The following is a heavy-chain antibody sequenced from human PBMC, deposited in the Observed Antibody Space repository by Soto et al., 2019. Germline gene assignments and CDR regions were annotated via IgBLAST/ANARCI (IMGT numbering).Heavy chain of an antibody. Sequence: GGSLRLSCAASGFTFSSYAIHWVRQAPGKGLEWVAVISYDGSNKYYADSVKGRFTISRDNSKNTLYLQMNSLRAEDTAVYYCARALKRGYYYDGSGYFGYWGQGTLVTVSS. CDR3: ARALKRGYYYDGSGYFGY. CDR1: GFTFSSYA. CDR2: ISYDGSNK. J-gene: IGHJ4*02. D-gene: IGHD3-22*01. V-gene: IGHV3-30-3*01.